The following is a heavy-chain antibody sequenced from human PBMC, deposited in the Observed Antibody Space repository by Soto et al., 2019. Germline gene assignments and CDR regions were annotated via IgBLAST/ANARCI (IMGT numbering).Heavy chain of an antibody. CDR3: EHSLSGEIYEN. D-gene: IGHD3-22*01. V-gene: IGHV2-5*02. CDR1: GISLRTGGVG. Sequence: SGPTLVNPTQTLTLTCSSSGISLRTGGVGVGWIRQPPGKALEWLAVTYWDGDKRYSPSLKNRLIIAKDTSKNQVVLTMTNMDPVDTATYYCEHSLSGEIYENWGQGVLVTVSS. CDR2: TYWDGDK. J-gene: IGHJ4*02.